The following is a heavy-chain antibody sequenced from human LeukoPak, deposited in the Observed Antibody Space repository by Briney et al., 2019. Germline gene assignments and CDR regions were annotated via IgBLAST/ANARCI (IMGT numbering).Heavy chain of an antibody. V-gene: IGHV3-64D*06. CDR1: GFTFSRYA. D-gene: IGHD3-22*01. J-gene: IGHJ4*02. CDR2: ISTSGGST. Sequence: GGSLRLSCSASGFTFSRYAMLWVRQAPGKGLEYVSAISTSGGSTYYADSVKGRFTISRDNSKNTLFLQMSSLRVEDTAVYYCAKSSYDSSGHYYVGNWGQGTLVTVSS. CDR3: AKSSYDSSGHYYVGN.